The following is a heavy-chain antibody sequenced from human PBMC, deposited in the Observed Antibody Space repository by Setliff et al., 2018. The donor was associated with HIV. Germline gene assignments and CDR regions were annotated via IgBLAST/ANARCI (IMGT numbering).Heavy chain of an antibody. V-gene: IGHV1-2*06. Sequence: ASVKVSCKTSGYTFTAYYIYWVRQAPGHGLELMGRIHPNTGSTNYIQEFQGRVTITRDTSMSTVYMALTGLTSDDTAVYYCAKQGYSDSLYAFDVWGRGTMVTVSS. CDR3: AKQGYSDSLYAFDV. CDR2: IHPNTGST. CDR1: GYTFTAYY. J-gene: IGHJ3*01. D-gene: IGHD1-26*01.